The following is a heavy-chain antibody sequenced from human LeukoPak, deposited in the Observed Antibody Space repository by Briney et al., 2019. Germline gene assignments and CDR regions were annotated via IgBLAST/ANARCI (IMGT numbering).Heavy chain of an antibody. CDR1: GFTSSSYG. J-gene: IGHJ6*04. Sequence: GRSLRLSCAASGFTSSSYGMHWVRQAPGKGLEWVAVISYDGSNKYYADSVKGRFTISRDNSKNTLYLQMNSLRAEDTAVYYCAKDLSAGRFGELALSFGMDVWGKGTTVTVSS. CDR2: ISYDGSNK. CDR3: AKDLSAGRFGELALSFGMDV. V-gene: IGHV3-30*18. D-gene: IGHD3-10*01.